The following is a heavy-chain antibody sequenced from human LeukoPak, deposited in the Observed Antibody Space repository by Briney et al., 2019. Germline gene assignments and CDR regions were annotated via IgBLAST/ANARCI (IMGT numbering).Heavy chain of an antibody. D-gene: IGHD3-22*01. Sequence: PGGSLRLSCAASGFTFSSYAMSWVRQAPGKGLEWVPAISGSGGSTYYADSVKGRFTISRDNSKNTLYLQMNSLRAEDTAVYYCAKAHDLYYYDSSGYYFLDYWGQGALVTVSS. V-gene: IGHV3-23*01. CDR1: GFTFSSYA. CDR2: ISGSGGST. J-gene: IGHJ4*02. CDR3: AKAHDLYYYDSSGYYFLDY.